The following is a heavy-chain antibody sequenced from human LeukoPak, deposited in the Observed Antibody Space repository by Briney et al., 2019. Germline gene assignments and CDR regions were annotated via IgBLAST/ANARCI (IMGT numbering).Heavy chain of an antibody. V-gene: IGHV3-23*01. CDR1: GFTFSSYA. D-gene: IGHD2-21*02. CDR3: ARDTVAYCGGDCYSWQVGGFDY. J-gene: IGHJ4*02. CDR2: ISGTGGST. Sequence: GGSLRLSCAASGFTFSSYALSWVRQTPGKGLEYVSTISGTGGSTYHADSVKGRFTISRDNSKNTLYLQMNSLRTEDTAVYYCARDTVAYCGGDCYSWQVGGFDYWGQGTLVTVSS.